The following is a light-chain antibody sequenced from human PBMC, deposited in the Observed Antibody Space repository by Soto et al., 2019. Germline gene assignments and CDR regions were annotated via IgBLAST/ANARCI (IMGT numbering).Light chain of an antibody. J-gene: IGKJ1*01. V-gene: IGKV3-20*01. CDR1: QSVSSSY. CDR2: GAS. Sequence: ESVLTQSPGTLSLSPGERATLSCRASQSVSSSYLAWYQQKPGQAPRLLIYGASSRATGIPDRFSGSGSGTDFTLTISILEPEDFAVYYCQQYGISPWTFGQVTMVDI. CDR3: QQYGISPWT.